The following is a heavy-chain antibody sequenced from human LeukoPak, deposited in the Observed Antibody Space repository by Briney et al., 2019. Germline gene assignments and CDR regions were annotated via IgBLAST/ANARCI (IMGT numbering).Heavy chain of an antibody. CDR2: IYYSGST. V-gene: IGHV4-59*08. D-gene: IGHD3-22*01. CDR1: GGSINNYY. J-gene: IGHJ4*02. CDR3: ARRQYYDSSGYWYYFDY. Sequence: SETLSLTCTVSGGSINNYYWSRIRQPPGQGLECIGQIYYSGSTNYNPSLKSRVTISVDTSKNQFSLNLRSVTAADTAIYYCARRQYYDSSGYWYYFDYWGRGILVTVSS.